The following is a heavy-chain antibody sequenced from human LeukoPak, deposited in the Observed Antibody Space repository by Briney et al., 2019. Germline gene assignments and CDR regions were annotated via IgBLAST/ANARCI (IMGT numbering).Heavy chain of an antibody. CDR3: ARDGGRRTLDY. Sequence: ASVKVSCKASGYTFSGYYLYWGWHAPGQGLEWMGWSNPNSGATNYAQTFQGRVTMPRDTSISTAYMELRRLRSDDTAVYYCARDGGRRTLDYWGQGTLVTVPS. J-gene: IGHJ4*02. CDR1: GYTFSGYY. D-gene: IGHD1-26*01. CDR2: SNPNSGAT. V-gene: IGHV1-2*02.